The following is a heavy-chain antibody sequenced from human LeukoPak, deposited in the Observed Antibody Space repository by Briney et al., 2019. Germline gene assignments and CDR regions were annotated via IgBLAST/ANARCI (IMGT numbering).Heavy chain of an antibody. Sequence: SETLSLSCTVSGVSISSYHWSWIRQPAGKGLECIGRIYASGSTSYNPSLMSRLTMSVDTSKNQFSLKLSSVTAADTAVYYCARGILNTSGWYHLDYWGQGTLVTVSS. CDR1: GVSISSYH. CDR3: ARGILNTSGWYHLDY. CDR2: IYASGST. V-gene: IGHV4-4*07. J-gene: IGHJ4*02. D-gene: IGHD6-19*01.